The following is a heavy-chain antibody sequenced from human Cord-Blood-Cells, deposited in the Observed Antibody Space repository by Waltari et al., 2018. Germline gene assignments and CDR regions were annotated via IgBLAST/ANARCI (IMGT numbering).Heavy chain of an antibody. D-gene: IGHD1-1*01. CDR1: GGTFSSYA. Sequence: QVQLVQSGAEVKKPGSSVKVSCKASGGTFSSYAISWVRQAPGQGLEWMGGSIPILGIANYAQKFQGRVTITADESTSTAYMELSSLRSEDTAVYYCARFALEYYFDYWGQGTLVTVSS. J-gene: IGHJ4*02. V-gene: IGHV1-69*04. CDR2: SIPILGIA. CDR3: ARFALEYYFDY.